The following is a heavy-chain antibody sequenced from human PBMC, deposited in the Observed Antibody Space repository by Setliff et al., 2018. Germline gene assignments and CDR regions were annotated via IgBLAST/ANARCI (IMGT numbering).Heavy chain of an antibody. J-gene: IGHJ5*02. CDR1: GYTLTELS. CDR2: FDPEDGGT. CDR3: ATDKMAVAGTWFDP. V-gene: IGHV1-24*01. D-gene: IGHD6-19*01. Sequence: GASVKVSCKVSGYTLTELSMHWVRQAPGKGLEWMGGFDPEDGGTIYAQKFQGRVTMTEDTSTDTAYMELSSLRSEDTAVYYCATDKMAVAGTWFDPWGQGTLVTVS.